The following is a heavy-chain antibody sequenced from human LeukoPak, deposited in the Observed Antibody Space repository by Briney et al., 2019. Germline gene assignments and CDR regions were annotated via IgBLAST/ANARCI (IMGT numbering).Heavy chain of an antibody. CDR2: ISYDGSNK. J-gene: IGHJ4*02. CDR1: GFTFSSYG. V-gene: IGHV3-30*18. D-gene: IGHD5-12*01. Sequence: GGSLRLSCAASGFTFSSYGMHWVRQAPGKGLEWVAVISYDGSNKYYADSVKGRFTISRDNSRNTLYLQMNSLRAEDTAVYYCAKDTAGIVAPFDYWGQGTLVTVSS. CDR3: AKDTAGIVAPFDY.